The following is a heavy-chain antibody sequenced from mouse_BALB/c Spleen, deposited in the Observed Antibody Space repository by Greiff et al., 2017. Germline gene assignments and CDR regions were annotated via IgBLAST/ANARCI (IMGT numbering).Heavy chain of an antibody. J-gene: IGHJ2*01. CDR3: ASLLYGNFIDY. V-gene: IGHV3-8*02. Sequence: EVKLEESGPSLVKPSQTLSLTCSATGDSITSGYWNWIRQFPGNKLEYMGYISYSGSTYYNPSLKSRISIIRDTSKNQYYLQLNSVTTEDTATYDCASLLYGNFIDYWGQGTTLTVSS. CDR1: GDSITSGY. D-gene: IGHD2-10*02. CDR2: ISYSGST.